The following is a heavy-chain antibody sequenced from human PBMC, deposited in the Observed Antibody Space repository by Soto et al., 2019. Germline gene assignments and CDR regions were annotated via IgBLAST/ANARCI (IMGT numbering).Heavy chain of an antibody. CDR3: ARDPYCSSTSCRPLSYGEGKGWFDP. D-gene: IGHD2-2*01. CDR1: GYTFTGYY. V-gene: IGHV1-2*02. J-gene: IGHJ5*02. CDR2: INPNSGGT. Sequence: ASVKVSCKASGYTFTGYYMHWVRQAPGQGLEWMGWINPNSGGTNYAQKFQGRVTMTRDTSISTAYMELGRLRSDDTAVYYCARDPYCSSTSCRPLSYGEGKGWFDPWGQGTLVTVSS.